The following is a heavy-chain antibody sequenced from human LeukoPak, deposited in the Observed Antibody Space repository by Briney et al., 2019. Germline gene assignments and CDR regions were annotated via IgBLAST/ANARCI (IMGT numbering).Heavy chain of an antibody. J-gene: IGHJ6*03. Sequence: SETLSLTCTVSGGSISSSSYYWGWIRQPPGKGLEWIGSIYYSGSTNYNPSLKSRVTISVDTSKNQFSLKLSSVTAADTAVYYCARHRGLAAAGTFYCYYMDVWGKGTTVTISS. CDR2: IYYSGST. D-gene: IGHD6-13*01. CDR3: ARHRGLAAAGTFYCYYMDV. CDR1: GGSISSSSYY. V-gene: IGHV4-39*01.